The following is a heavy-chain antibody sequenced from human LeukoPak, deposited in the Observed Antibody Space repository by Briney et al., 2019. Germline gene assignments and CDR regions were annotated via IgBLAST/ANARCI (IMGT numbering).Heavy chain of an antibody. CDR1: GFTFDDYA. V-gene: IGHV3-9*01. CDR2: ISWNSGSI. D-gene: IGHD6-19*01. J-gene: IGHJ5*02. Sequence: GGSLRLSCAASGFTFDDYAMHWVRQAPGKGLEWVSGISWNSGSIGYADSVKGRFIISRDNAKNSLYLQMNRLRAEDTAVYFCARDFSGWSVDPWGQGTLVTVSS. CDR3: ARDFSGWSVDP.